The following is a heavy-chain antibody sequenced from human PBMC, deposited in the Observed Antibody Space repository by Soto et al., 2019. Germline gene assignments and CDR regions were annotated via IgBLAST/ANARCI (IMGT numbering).Heavy chain of an antibody. J-gene: IGHJ6*01. CDR3: ARDSYFKTYYYDSSGYYTYGMDV. D-gene: IGHD3-22*01. Sequence: EVQLVESGGGLVQPGGSLRLSCAASGFTFSSYWMSWVRQAPGKGLEWVANIKQDGSEKYYVDSVKGRFTISRDNAKNSLYLQMNSLRAEDTAVYYCARDSYFKTYYYDSSGYYTYGMDVW. CDR1: GFTFSSYW. V-gene: IGHV3-7*03. CDR2: IKQDGSEK.